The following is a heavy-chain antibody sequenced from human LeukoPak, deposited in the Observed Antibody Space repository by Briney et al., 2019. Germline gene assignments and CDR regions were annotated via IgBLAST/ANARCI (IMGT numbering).Heavy chain of an antibody. D-gene: IGHD6-13*01. J-gene: IGHJ6*03. CDR3: ARDLWGSSSWGFLAGYMDV. CDR2: IDYSGST. V-gene: IGHV4-59*01. CDR1: GGSISSYY. Sequence: PSETLSLTCTVSGGSISSYYWSWIRQPPGKGLELIGYIDYSGSTNYNPSLKSRVTISVDTSKNQFSLKLSSVTAADTAVYYCARDLWGSSSWGFLAGYMDVWGKGTTVTVSS.